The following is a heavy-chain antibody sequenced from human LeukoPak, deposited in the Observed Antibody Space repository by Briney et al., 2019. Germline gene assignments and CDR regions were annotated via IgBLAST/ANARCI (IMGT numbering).Heavy chain of an antibody. J-gene: IGHJ4*02. CDR3: ARGYGSGSYFLDY. CDR1: GFTFSSYG. V-gene: IGHV3-33*01. Sequence: GGSLRLSCAASGFTFSSYGMHWVRQAPGKGLEWVAVIWYDGSNKYYADSVKGRFTISRDNSKNTLCLQMNSLRAEDTAVYYCARGYGSGSYFLDYWGQGTLVTVSS. CDR2: IWYDGSNK. D-gene: IGHD3-10*01.